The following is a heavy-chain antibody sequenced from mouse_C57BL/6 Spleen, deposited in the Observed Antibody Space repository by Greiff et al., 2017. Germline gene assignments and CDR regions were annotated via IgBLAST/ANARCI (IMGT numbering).Heavy chain of an antibody. D-gene: IGHD3-3*01. CDR3: AKGREDY. CDR2: IDPSDSYT. J-gene: IGHJ4*01. Sequence: QVQLQQPGAELVKPGASVKLSCKASGYTFTSYWMQWVKQRPGQGLEWIGEIDPSDSYTNYNQKFKGKATLTVDTSSSTAYMQLSSLTSEDSAVYNSAKGREDYWGQGTPVTVSS. CDR1: GYTFTSYW. V-gene: IGHV1-50*01.